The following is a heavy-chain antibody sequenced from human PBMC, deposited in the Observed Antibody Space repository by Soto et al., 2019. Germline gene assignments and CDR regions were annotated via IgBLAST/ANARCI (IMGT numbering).Heavy chain of an antibody. CDR1: GGTFSNYA. V-gene: IGHV1-69*12. J-gene: IGHJ6*02. Sequence: QVQLVQSGAEVKKPGSSVKVSCKVSGGTFSNYAIDWVRLAPGHGLEWMGGIVPIFGTTYYTQKFQGRATIIADDSTTPAYLERSSLRSEDTAIYYCARVEAVAGLYNYPGLDAWGQGPAVTVSS. CDR2: IVPIFGTT. D-gene: IGHD6-19*01. CDR3: ARVEAVAGLYNYPGLDA.